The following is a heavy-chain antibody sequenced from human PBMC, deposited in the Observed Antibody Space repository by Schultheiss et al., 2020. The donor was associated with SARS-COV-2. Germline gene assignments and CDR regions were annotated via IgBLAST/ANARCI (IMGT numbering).Heavy chain of an antibody. J-gene: IGHJ6*02. Sequence: SVKVSCKASGGTFSSYAISWVRQAPGQGLEWMGRIIPILGIANYAQKFQGRVTMTTDTSTSTAYMELRSLRSDDTAVYYCARDMSNYGGGLYYYGMDVWGQGTTVTVSS. CDR3: ARDMSNYGGGLYYYGMDV. CDR2: IIPILGIA. CDR1: GGTFSSYA. D-gene: IGHD4-11*01. V-gene: IGHV1-69*04.